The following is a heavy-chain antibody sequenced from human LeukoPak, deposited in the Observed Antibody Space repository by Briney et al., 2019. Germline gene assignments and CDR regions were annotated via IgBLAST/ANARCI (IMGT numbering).Heavy chain of an antibody. CDR3: ARRAGDYSHPYDY. CDR1: GFTVSSNS. CDR2: IYSGGST. V-gene: IGHV3-53*01. D-gene: IGHD3-22*01. J-gene: IGHJ4*02. Sequence: PGGSLRLSCTVYGFTVSSNSMSWVRQAPGKGLEWVSFIYSGGSTQYSDSVKGRFTISRDNSKNTLYLQMNSLRAEDTAVYYCARRAGDYSHPYDYWGQGTLVTVSS.